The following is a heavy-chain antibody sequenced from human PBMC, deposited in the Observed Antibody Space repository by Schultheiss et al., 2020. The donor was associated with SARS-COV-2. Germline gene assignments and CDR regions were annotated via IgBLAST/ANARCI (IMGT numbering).Heavy chain of an antibody. CDR3: AKSQGTTEAFDY. J-gene: IGHJ4*02. CDR2: ISYDGSNK. D-gene: IGHD1-1*01. Sequence: GGSLRLSCAASGFTFSSYSMNWVRQAPGKGLEWVAVISYDGSNKYYADSVKGRFTISRDNSKNSLYLQMNSLRAEDTALYYCAKSQGTTEAFDYWGQGTLVTVSS. V-gene: IGHV3-30*18. CDR1: GFTFSSYS.